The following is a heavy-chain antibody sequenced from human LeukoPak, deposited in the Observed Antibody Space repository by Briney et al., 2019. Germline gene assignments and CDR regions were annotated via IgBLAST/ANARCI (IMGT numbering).Heavy chain of an antibody. D-gene: IGHD3-9*01. Sequence: ASVKVSCKASGYTFTSYGISWVRQAPGQGLEWMGWISAYNGNTNYAQKLQGRVTMTTDTSTSTAYMDLRSLRSDDTAVYYCARVRLGDYDILTGYSPDDFDYWGQGTLVTVSS. CDR3: ARVRLGDYDILTGYSPDDFDY. V-gene: IGHV1-18*01. CDR2: ISAYNGNT. J-gene: IGHJ4*02. CDR1: GYTFTSYG.